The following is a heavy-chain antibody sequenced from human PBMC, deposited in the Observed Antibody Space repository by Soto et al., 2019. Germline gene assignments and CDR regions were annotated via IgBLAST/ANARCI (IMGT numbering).Heavy chain of an antibody. CDR3: ARGLYCYGSGSPDAFDI. D-gene: IGHD3-10*01. CDR1: GYTFTSYD. J-gene: IGHJ3*02. Sequence: ASVKVSCKASGYTFTSYDINWVRQATGQGLEWMGWMNPNSGNTGYAQKFQGRVTMTRNTSISTAYMELSSLRSEDTAVYYCARGLYCYGSGSPDAFDIWGQGTMVTVSS. V-gene: IGHV1-8*01. CDR2: MNPNSGNT.